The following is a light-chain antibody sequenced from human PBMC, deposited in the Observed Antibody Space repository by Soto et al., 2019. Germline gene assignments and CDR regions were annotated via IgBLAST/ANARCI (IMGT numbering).Light chain of an antibody. V-gene: IGKV1-27*01. CDR2: AAS. CDR3: QKYNSASEVT. Sequence: DIQMTQSPSSLSASVGDRVTITCRASQGISNYLAWYQQKPGKVPKLLIYAASTLQSGVPSRFSGSGSGTDFTLTISSLQPEDVATYYCQKYNSASEVTFGPGTKVDIK. J-gene: IGKJ3*01. CDR1: QGISNY.